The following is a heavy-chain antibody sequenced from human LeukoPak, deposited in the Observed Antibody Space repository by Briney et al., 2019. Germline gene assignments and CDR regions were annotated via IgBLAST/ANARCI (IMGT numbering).Heavy chain of an antibody. CDR3: AKRHGDTSGWYFDS. D-gene: IGHD6-19*01. CDR1: GFTFRSYG. V-gene: IGHV3-23*01. CDR2: LIYSGDTT. Sequence: GGSLRLSCAASGFTFRSYGMTWVRQAPGKGLEWVSALIYSGDTTYYADSVKGRFTISRDNSKNTLYLQMNSLRAEDTAVYYCAKRHGDTSGWYFDSWGQGALVSVSS. J-gene: IGHJ4*02.